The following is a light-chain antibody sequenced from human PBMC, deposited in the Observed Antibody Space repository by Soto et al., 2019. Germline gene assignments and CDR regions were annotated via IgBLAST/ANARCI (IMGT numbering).Light chain of an antibody. CDR1: QSINKW. CDR3: QQYNDQSAWT. Sequence: DLERARARSTWCASVRESVTITWRASQSINKWLAWYQQKPGKAPTLLIYEASILQNGVPSRFSGTESGTEFTLTICSLRPDDFATYYCQQYNDQSAWTFGQGTKVDIK. V-gene: IGKV1-5*03. J-gene: IGKJ1*01. CDR2: EAS.